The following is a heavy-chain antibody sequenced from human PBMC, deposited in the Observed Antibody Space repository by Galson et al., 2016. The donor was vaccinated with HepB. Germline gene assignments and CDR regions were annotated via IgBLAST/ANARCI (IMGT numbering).Heavy chain of an antibody. Sequence: SLRLSCAISGFTFNDYDMHWVRQGTGESLEWVATMGPAGDKYYPGSVKGRFTVSRESANNSLYLQMDSLRAGDSGVYYCASGPHWNQAYWGQGTLVTVSS. J-gene: IGHJ4*02. D-gene: IGHD1-1*01. V-gene: IGHV3-13*01. CDR3: ASGPHWNQAY. CDR2: MGPAGDK. CDR1: GFTFNDYD.